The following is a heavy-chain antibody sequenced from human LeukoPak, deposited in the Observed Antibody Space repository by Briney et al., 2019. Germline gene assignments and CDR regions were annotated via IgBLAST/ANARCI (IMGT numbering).Heavy chain of an antibody. CDR2: IYHSGST. CDR1: GYSISSGYY. V-gene: IGHV4-38-2*02. CDR3: ASIAVASPFDY. J-gene: IGHJ4*02. D-gene: IGHD6-19*01. Sequence: SETLSLTCTVSGYSISSGYYWGWIRQPPGKGLEWIGNIYHSGSTYYNPSLKSRVTISVDTSKNQFSLKLSSVTAADTAVYYCASIAVASPFDYWGQGTLVTVSS.